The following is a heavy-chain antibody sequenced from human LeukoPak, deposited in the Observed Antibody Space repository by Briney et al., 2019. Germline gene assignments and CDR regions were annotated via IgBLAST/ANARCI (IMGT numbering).Heavy chain of an antibody. D-gene: IGHD1-1*01. Sequence: PGGSLRLSCAASGFTFSTYVMHWVRQAPGKGLMWVSRISHDGTVTSYADSVKGRFTVSRDNAKNTLYLQMNSLRAEDAAVYYCATANSGPDIWGQGTTVTVSS. CDR3: ATANSGPDI. V-gene: IGHV3-74*01. J-gene: IGHJ3*02. CDR1: GFTFSTYV. CDR2: ISHDGTVT.